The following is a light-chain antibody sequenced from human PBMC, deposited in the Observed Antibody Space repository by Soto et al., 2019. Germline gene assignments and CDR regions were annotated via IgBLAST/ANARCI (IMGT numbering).Light chain of an antibody. CDR3: SSYTSSSTLV. Sequence: QSVLTQPASVSGSPGQSITISCTGTSSDVGGYNYVSWYQQHPGKAPKLMIYEVSNRPSGVSSRFSGSKSGNTASLTISGLQAEDEADYYCSSYTSSSTLVFGTGTK. J-gene: IGLJ1*01. CDR1: SSDVGGYNY. V-gene: IGLV2-14*01. CDR2: EVS.